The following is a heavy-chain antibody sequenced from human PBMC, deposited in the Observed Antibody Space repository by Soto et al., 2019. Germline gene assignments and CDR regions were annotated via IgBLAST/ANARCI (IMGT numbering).Heavy chain of an antibody. Sequence: QVQLVESGGGVVQPWRSLRLSCAATGFTFSSYGMHWVRQAPGKGLEWVAVISYDGSNKYYADSVNGRFTISRDISKNALDTQLNSMRAEDTSVYYSAKDFGSGSTLSYWGQGTLITVST. D-gene: IGHD3-10*01. CDR2: ISYDGSNK. CDR3: AKDFGSGSTLSY. V-gene: IGHV3-30*18. J-gene: IGHJ4*02. CDR1: GFTFSSYG.